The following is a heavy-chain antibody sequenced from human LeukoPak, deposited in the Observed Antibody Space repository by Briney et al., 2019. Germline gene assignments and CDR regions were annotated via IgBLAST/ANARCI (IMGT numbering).Heavy chain of an antibody. D-gene: IGHD6-19*01. J-gene: IGHJ4*02. Sequence: GGSLRLSCVASGFTFTTEAMTWVRQAPGKGLEWVSTISDDGRTTYYADSVKGGFTISRDNSKNIVYLQMNSLRAEDTAFYYCAKGLGFMPQIDYWGQGTLVAVSS. V-gene: IGHV3-23*01. CDR1: GFTFTTEA. CDR3: AKGLGFMPQIDY. CDR2: ISDDGRTT.